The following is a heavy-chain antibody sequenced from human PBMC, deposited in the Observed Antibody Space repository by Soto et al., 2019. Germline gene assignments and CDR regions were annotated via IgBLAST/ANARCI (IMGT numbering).Heavy chain of an antibody. J-gene: IGHJ6*03. V-gene: IGHV4-59*01. Sequence: SETLSLTCTVSGGSISSYYWSWIRQPPGKGLEWIGYIYYSGSTNYNPSLKSRVTISVDTSKNQFSLKLSSVTAADTAVYYCARDSRTMRYYYYYYYMDVWGKGTTVTVSS. CDR1: GGSISSYY. D-gene: IGHD2-8*01. CDR3: ARDSRTMRYYYYYYYMDV. CDR2: IYYSGST.